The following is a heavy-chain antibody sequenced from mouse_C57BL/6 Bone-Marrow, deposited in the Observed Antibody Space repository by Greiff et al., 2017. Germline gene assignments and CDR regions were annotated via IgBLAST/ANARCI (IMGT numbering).Heavy chain of an antibody. D-gene: IGHD1-1*01. CDR3: ARDYGWYFDV. J-gene: IGHJ1*03. Sequence: VQLQQPGAELVKPGASVKLSCKASGYTFTSYWMHWVKQRPGRGLVWNGRIAPNSGGTKYNETFKSKATLTVDKPYSPAYMQLSSLTSEDSAVYYCARDYGWYFDVWGTGTTVTVSS. CDR2: IAPNSGGT. CDR1: GYTFTSYW. V-gene: IGHV1-72*01.